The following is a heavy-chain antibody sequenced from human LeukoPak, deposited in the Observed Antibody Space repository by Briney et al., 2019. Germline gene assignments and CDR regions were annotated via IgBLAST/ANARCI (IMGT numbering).Heavy chain of an antibody. V-gene: IGHV4-61*01. CDR1: GYSLSSGFY. D-gene: IGHD4-11*01. CDR3: ARGFDYKSSWFDP. Sequence: SETLSLTCTVSGYSLSSGFYWGWIRQPPGKGLEWIGYIYTSGSTNYNPSLKSRVTISVDTSKNQFSLKLNSVTAADTAVYYCARGFDYKSSWFDPWGQGTLVTVSS. J-gene: IGHJ5*02. CDR2: IYTSGST.